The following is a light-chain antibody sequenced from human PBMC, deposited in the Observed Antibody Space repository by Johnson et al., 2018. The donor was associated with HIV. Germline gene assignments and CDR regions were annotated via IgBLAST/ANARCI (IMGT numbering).Light chain of an antibody. V-gene: IGLV1-51*01. CDR2: DNK. Sequence: QYVLTQPPSVSAAPGQKVTISCSGSSSDMGNYAVSWYQQLPGTAPKLLIYDNKKRPSGISDRFSGSKSGTSATLGITGLQTGDEADYYCGTWDNSLSSYVFGTGTKVTVL. CDR3: GTWDNSLSSYV. J-gene: IGLJ1*01. CDR1: SSDMGNYA.